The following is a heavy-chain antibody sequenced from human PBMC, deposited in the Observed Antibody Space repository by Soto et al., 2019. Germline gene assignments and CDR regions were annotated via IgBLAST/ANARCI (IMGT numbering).Heavy chain of an antibody. D-gene: IGHD2-2*01. CDR3: ARGGIVVVPAATQGGLYNWFDP. Sequence: SETLSLTCAVYGGSFSGYYWSWIRQPPGKGLEWIGEINHSGSTNYNPSLKSRVTISVDTSKNQFSLKLSSVTAADTAVYYCARGGIVVVPAATQGGLYNWFDPWGQGTLVTVSS. V-gene: IGHV4-34*01. CDR2: INHSGST. CDR1: GGSFSGYY. J-gene: IGHJ5*02.